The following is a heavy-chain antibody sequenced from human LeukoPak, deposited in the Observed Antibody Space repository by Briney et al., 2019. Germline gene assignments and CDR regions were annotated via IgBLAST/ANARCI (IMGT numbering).Heavy chain of an antibody. J-gene: IGHJ4*02. D-gene: IGHD4-11*01. V-gene: IGHV3-7*01. Sequence: PGGSLRLSCAASGFTFSTYWMSWARQAPGKGLVWVANIKQDESEKYYMDSVKGRFTISRDNAKNSLSLQMSSLRADDTAVYYCARVGRDSKYGYFDYWGQGTLVTVSS. CDR1: GFTFSTYW. CDR3: ARVGRDSKYGYFDY. CDR2: IKQDESEK.